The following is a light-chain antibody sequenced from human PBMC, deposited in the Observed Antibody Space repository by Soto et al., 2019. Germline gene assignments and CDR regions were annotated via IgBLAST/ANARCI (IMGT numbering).Light chain of an antibody. J-gene: IGKJ2*01. CDR1: QSLLHSNGYNY. V-gene: IGKV2-28*01. CDR2: LGS. Sequence: DIVMTQSPLSLAVTPGEPASISCRSSQSLLHSNGYNYLDWYLQKPGQSPHLLIYLGSNRASGVPDRFSGSGLGTDSALKISRVEAEDVGLYYCMQVLQTPHTFGQGTKLEIK. CDR3: MQVLQTPHT.